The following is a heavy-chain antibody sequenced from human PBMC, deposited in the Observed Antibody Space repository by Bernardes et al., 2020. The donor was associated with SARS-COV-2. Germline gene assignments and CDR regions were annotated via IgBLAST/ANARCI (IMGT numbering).Heavy chain of an antibody. CDR2: IYSSGSS. J-gene: IGHJ6*02. CDR1: GGSISSSNYY. CDR3: AGSSCGIDCYIGGLRSWDYGMDV. V-gene: IGHV4-39*01. D-gene: IGHD2-21*02. Sequence: SEALSLTCTVSGGSISSSNYYWGWILQPPGKGLEWIGSIYSSGSSYYNPSLQSRVRESVDTSKNQFSLRLSFVTAADTAVYYCAGSSCGIDCYIGGLRSWDYGMDVWGQGTTVTVSS.